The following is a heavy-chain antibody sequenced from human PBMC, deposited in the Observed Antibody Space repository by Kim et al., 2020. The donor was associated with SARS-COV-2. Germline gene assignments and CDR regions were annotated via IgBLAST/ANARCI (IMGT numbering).Heavy chain of an antibody. V-gene: IGHV3-53*01. J-gene: IGHJ6*01. D-gene: IGHD3-10*01. CDR2: IYPDGRT. CDR3: ARMGSGSPESCFYGMNV. CDR1: GLSVSINY. Sequence: GGSLRLSCAASGLSVSINYMTWVRQAPGKGLEWVSVIYPDGRTFYGDSVKGRFSISRDDSKNMVFLQMKGLRVDDTAVYYCARMGSGSPESCFYGMNVWG.